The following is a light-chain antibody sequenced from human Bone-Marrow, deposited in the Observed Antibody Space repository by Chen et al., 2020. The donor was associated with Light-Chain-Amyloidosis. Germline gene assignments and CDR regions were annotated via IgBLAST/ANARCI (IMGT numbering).Light chain of an antibody. Sequence: SYVRTQPASVSVAPGQTATLACGGNNIGSTSVHWYQQTPGQAPLLVAYADSDRPSGIPEGLSGSNSGNTATLTISRVEAGDEADYYCQVWDRSSDRPVFGGGTKLTVL. CDR1: NIGSTS. V-gene: IGLV3-21*02. CDR2: ADS. J-gene: IGLJ3*02. CDR3: QVWDRSSDRPV.